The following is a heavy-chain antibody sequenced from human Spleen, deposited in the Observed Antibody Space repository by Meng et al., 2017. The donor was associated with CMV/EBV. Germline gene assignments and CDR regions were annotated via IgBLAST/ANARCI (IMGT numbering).Heavy chain of an antibody. D-gene: IGHD3-3*01. CDR2: INQDGSQR. V-gene: IGHV3-7*01. J-gene: IGHJ4*02. CDR3: ARDYYDFWSGYGY. CDR1: GFHFSTYW. Sequence: GGSLRLSCAASGFHFSTYWMSWVRQAPGKALEWVANINQDGSQRNYVDSVKGRFTISRDNAKNSLYLQMNSLRAEDTAVYYCARDYYDFWSGYGYWGQGTLVTVSS.